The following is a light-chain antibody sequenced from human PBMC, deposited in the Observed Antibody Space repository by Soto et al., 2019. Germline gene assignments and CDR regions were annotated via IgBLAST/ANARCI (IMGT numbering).Light chain of an antibody. CDR3: QQYSKWPLT. CDR1: QSVSSSY. CDR2: GAS. J-gene: IGKJ4*01. V-gene: IGKV3-20*01. Sequence: EVVLTQSPGTLSLSPGERATLSCRASQSVSSSYLAWYQQKPGQAPGLLIYGASSRATGIPDRFSGSGSETEFTLTISSLQSEDFAVYYCQQYSKWPLTFGGGTKVDIK.